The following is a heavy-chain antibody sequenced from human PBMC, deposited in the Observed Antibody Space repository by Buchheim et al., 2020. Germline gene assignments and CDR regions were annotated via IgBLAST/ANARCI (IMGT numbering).Heavy chain of an antibody. J-gene: IGHJ3*02. CDR3: AKLDSSGYAFDI. V-gene: IGHV4-30-2*01. D-gene: IGHD3-22*01. Sequence: QLQLQESGSGLVKPSQTLSLTCAVSGGSISSGGYSWNWLRQPPGKGLEWIGYTYYSGTTFYNPSLKSRLIISVDRSKNQFSLRLSSVTAADTAVYYCAKLDSSGYAFDIWGQGT. CDR1: GGSISSGGYS. CDR2: TYYSGTT.